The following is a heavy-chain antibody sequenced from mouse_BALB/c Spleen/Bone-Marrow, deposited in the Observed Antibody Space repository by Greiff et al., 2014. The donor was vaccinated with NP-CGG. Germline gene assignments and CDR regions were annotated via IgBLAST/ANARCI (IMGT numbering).Heavy chain of an antibody. CDR1: GFSLTDYG. J-gene: IGHJ2*01. CDR2: IWGGGIT. CDR3: AKHDTTVVLDY. D-gene: IGHD1-1*01. Sequence: VQRVESGPGLVAPSQSLSITCTVSGFSLTDYGVSWIRQPPGKGLEWLGVIWGGGITYYNSTLKSRLSISEDNSKSQVFLKMNSLQTDDTAMYYCAKHDTTVVLDYWGQGTTLTVSS. V-gene: IGHV2-6-5*01.